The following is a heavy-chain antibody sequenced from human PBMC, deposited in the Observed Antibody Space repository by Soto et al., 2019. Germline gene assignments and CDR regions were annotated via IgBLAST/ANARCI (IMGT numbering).Heavy chain of an antibody. CDR2: ISAYNANA. J-gene: IGHJ4*02. D-gene: IGHD2-15*01. Sequence: QIQLLQSGAEVKKPGASVKVTCKASGYTFRNFGISWVRQAPGQGLEWMGWISAYNANANYAQKFRGRLTMTADTSTSTAYMELRSLRSDDTAVYYCARANSSFAYWGQGTLVTVSS. CDR3: ARANSSFAY. CDR1: GYTFRNFG. V-gene: IGHV1-18*01.